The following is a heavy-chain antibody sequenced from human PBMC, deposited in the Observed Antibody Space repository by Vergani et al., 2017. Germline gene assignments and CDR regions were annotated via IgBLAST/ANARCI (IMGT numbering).Heavy chain of an antibody. V-gene: IGHV5-51*01. Sequence: VQLVQSGAEVKKPGESLKISCKGSGYSFTSYWIGWVRQMPGNGLEGMGIIYPVDSDTRYSPSFQGQVTISADKSISTAYLQWSSLKASDTAMYYCASSGSHCSSTSCPNAYFDYWGQGTLVTVSS. D-gene: IGHD2-2*01. J-gene: IGHJ4*02. CDR2: IYPVDSDT. CDR1: GYSFTSYW. CDR3: ASSGSHCSSTSCPNAYFDY.